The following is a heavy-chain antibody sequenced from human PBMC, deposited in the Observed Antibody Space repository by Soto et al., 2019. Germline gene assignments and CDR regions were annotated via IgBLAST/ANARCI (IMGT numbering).Heavy chain of an antibody. Sequence: GGSLRLSCAASGFTFSSYSMNWVRQAPGKGLEWVSYISSSSSTIYYADSVKGRFTISRDNAKNSLYLQMNSLRDEDTAVYYCAREAGPLGDYEEFDYWGQGTLVTVSS. D-gene: IGHD4-17*01. V-gene: IGHV3-48*02. CDR3: AREAGPLGDYEEFDY. CDR2: ISSSSSTI. J-gene: IGHJ4*02. CDR1: GFTFSSYS.